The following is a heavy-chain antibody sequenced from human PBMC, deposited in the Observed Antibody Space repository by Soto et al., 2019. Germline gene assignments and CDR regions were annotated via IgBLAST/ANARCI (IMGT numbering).Heavy chain of an antibody. D-gene: IGHD2-15*01. CDR2: IHYSGGT. V-gene: IGHV4-30-4*01. CDR1: GGSISSGDYY. J-gene: IGHJ4*02. Sequence: QVQLQESGPGLVKPSQTLSLTCTVSGGSISSGDYYWSWIRQPPGKGLEWIGYIHYSGGTYYNPSIQRRGTIAGDTSKTRVSPKLSSVTAADTAVYNCASARGARYFDYWGQGTLVTVSS. CDR3: ASARGARYFDY.